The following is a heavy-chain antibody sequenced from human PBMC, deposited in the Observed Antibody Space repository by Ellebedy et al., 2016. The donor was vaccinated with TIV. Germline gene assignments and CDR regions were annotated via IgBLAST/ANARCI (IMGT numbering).Heavy chain of an antibody. Sequence: PGGSLRLSCTGSGYSFTNYWIGWVRQMPGKGLEWMGIIHPGDSETRYSPSFQGQVTISGDKSISTAYLQWSSLKASDTAMYYCARFTTDYSGDWFGRAFDHWGQGTLVTVSS. CDR3: ARFTTDYSGDWFGRAFDH. J-gene: IGHJ4*02. D-gene: IGHD2-21*02. CDR1: GYSFTNYW. CDR2: IHPGDSET. V-gene: IGHV5-51*01.